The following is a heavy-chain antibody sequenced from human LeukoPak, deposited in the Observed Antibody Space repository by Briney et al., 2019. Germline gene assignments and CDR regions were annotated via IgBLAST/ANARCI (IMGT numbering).Heavy chain of an antibody. CDR1: GFTFGDYA. D-gene: IGHD1-26*01. CDR3: TRVRLVGATTGWCYFDY. CDR2: IRSKAYGGTT. V-gene: IGHV3-49*04. Sequence: GGSLRLSCTASGFTFGDYAMSWVRHAPGKGREWVGFIRSKAYGGTTEYAASVKGRFTISRDDSKSIAYLQMNSLKTEDTAVYYCTRVRLVGATTGWCYFDYWGQGTLVTVSS. J-gene: IGHJ4*02.